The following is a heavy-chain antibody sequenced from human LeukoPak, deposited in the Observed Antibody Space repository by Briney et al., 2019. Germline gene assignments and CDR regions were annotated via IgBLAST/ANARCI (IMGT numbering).Heavy chain of an antibody. Sequence: GGSLRLSCAASGFTFSSYSMNWVRQAPGKGLEWVSYISSSSSTIYYADSVKGRFTISRDNAKNSLYPQMNSLRAEDTAVYYCARDRGIAVAGYWGQGTLVTVSS. V-gene: IGHV3-48*01. CDR2: ISSSSSTI. CDR3: ARDRGIAVAGY. J-gene: IGHJ4*02. D-gene: IGHD6-19*01. CDR1: GFTFSSYS.